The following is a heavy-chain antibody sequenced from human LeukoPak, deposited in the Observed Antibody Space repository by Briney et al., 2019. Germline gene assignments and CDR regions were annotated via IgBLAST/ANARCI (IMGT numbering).Heavy chain of an antibody. CDR2: ISSSSTTI. J-gene: IGHJ4*02. CDR1: GFTFSIYS. V-gene: IGHV3-48*01. D-gene: IGHD6-19*01. CDR3: TRVLYSSGWYGDHY. Sequence: PGGSLRLSCAASGFTFSIYSMNWVRQAPGKGLEWVSYISSSSTTIYYADSVKGRFTISRDNAKNSLYLQMNSLRAEDTAVYYCTRVLYSSGWYGDHYWGQGTLVTVSS.